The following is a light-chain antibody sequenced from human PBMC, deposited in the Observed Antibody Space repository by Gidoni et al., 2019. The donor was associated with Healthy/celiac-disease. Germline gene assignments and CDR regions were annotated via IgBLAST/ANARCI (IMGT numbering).Light chain of an antibody. Sequence: SYKLTQPPSVSVSTGQTASITCSGDKLGHKYASWYQQKPGQSPVLVIYKDNERPSGIPERFSGSNSGNTATLTISGTQAMDEADYYCQTWDSSTVVFGGGTKLTVL. CDR2: KDN. J-gene: IGLJ2*01. CDR3: QTWDSSTVV. V-gene: IGLV3-1*01. CDR1: KLGHKY.